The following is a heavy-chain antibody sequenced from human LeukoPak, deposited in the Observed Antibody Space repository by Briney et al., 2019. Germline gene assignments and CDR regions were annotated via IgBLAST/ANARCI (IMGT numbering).Heavy chain of an antibody. CDR1: GFTVSSNY. J-gene: IGHJ4*02. V-gene: IGHV3-66*01. Sequence: GGSLRLSCAASGFTVSSNYMSWVRQAPGKGLEWVSVIYAGGSTYYADSVRGRFTISRDNSKNTLYLQMNSLRAEDTAVYYCASTQRGDYFDYWGQGTLVTVSS. CDR2: IYAGGST. CDR3: ASTQRGDYFDY. D-gene: IGHD2-15*01.